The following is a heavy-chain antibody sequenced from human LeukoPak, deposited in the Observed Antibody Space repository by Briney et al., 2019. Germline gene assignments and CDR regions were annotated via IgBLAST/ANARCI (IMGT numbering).Heavy chain of an antibody. CDR3: ARQYCSSTSCYGYYYYYMDV. J-gene: IGHJ6*03. Sequence: GESLKISCKVSGYSFTSYWIGWVRQMPGKGLELMGIIYPGDSDTRYRPSFEGQVTISADKSISTAYLQWSSLKASDTDMYYCARQYCSSTSCYGYYYYYMDVWGKGTTVTVSS. CDR2: IYPGDSDT. V-gene: IGHV5-51*01. CDR1: GYSFTSYW. D-gene: IGHD2-2*01.